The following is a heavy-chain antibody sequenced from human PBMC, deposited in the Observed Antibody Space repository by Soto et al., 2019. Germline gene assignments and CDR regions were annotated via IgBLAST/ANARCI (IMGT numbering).Heavy chain of an antibody. D-gene: IGHD3-3*01. CDR2: IYYSGST. CDR1: GGSMRRSSYY. V-gene: IGHV4-39*07. CDR3: ARDSAITI. J-gene: IGHJ6*04. Sequence: SETLSLTCTVSGGSMRRSSYYWGWIRQPPGKGLEWIGSIYYSGSTYYNPSLKSRVTISVDTSNNQFSLKLSSVTAADTAVYYCARDSAITIWGKGTTVTVSS.